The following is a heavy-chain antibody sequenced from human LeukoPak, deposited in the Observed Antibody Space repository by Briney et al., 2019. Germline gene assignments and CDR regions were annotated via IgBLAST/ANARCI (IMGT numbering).Heavy chain of an antibody. V-gene: IGHV3-23*01. CDR3: ANWIGSSSRDY. CDR2: INSNGDEI. D-gene: IGHD6-6*01. CDR1: GFTFSTYA. J-gene: IGHJ4*02. Sequence: GGSLRLSCAASGFTFSTYAMTCVRQAPGKGLEWVSGINSNGDEIYYADSVRGRFTISRDNSNNALYLQMDSLRAEDTAVYYCANWIGSSSRDYWGQGTLVTVSS.